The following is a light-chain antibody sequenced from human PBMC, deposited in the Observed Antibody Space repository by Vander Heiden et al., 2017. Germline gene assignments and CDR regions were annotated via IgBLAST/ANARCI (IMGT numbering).Light chain of an antibody. Sequence: EIVLTQSPGTQSLSPGERATLSCRASESVSSSYLAWYQQKPGQAPRLLIYGALSRATGIPDRFSGSGSGTDFTLTISRLEPEDFAVYYCQQYGSAPRVTFGPGTKVDIK. CDR3: QQYGSAPRVT. J-gene: IGKJ3*01. CDR1: ESVSSSY. V-gene: IGKV3-20*01. CDR2: GAL.